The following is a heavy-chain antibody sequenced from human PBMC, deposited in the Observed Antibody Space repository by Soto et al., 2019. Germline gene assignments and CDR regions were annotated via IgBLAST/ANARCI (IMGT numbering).Heavy chain of an antibody. J-gene: IGHJ4*02. V-gene: IGHV3-7*01. D-gene: IGHD2-2*01. CDR3: AKDDGQYDY. CDR2: IKQDGSEK. Sequence: PGGSLRLSCAASGFTFSSYWMSWVRQAPGKGLEWVANIKQDGSEKYYVDSVKGRFTISRDNSKNTLYLQMNSLRAEDTAVYYCAKDDGQYDYWGQGTLVTVSS. CDR1: GFTFSSYW.